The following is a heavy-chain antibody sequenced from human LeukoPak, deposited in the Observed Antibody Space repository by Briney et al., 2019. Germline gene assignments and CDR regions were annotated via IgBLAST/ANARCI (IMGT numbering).Heavy chain of an antibody. CDR2: ISSSSSTI. Sequence: GGSLRLSCAASGFTFSSYSMNWVRQAPGKGLEWVSYISSSSSTIYYADSVKGRFTISRDNAKNSLYLQMNSLRAEDTAVYYCASYGSLFDYWGQGTLVTVSS. CDR3: ASYGSLFDY. J-gene: IGHJ4*02. CDR1: GFTFSSYS. D-gene: IGHD3-10*01. V-gene: IGHV3-48*01.